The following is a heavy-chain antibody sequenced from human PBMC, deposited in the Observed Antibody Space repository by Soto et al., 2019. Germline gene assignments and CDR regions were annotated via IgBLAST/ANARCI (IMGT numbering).Heavy chain of an antibody. CDR1: GFTFSDYS. V-gene: IGHV3-11*01. J-gene: IGHJ4*02. D-gene: IGHD3-22*01. Sequence: QVQLVESGGGLVKPGGSLRLSCAASGFTFSDYSMSWIRQAPGKGLEWVSYISNSDSIIYYTDSVKGRFTISRDNAKNSLYLQMNSLRAEDTAVYYCARDLGYYDSSGYFDYWGQGTLVTVSS. CDR2: ISNSDSII. CDR3: ARDLGYYDSSGYFDY.